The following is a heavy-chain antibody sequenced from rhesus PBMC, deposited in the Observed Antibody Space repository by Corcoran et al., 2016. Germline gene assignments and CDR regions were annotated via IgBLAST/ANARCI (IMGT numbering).Heavy chain of an antibody. CDR3: ARDAYENRVTTGEYFEF. D-gene: IGHD4-23*01. CDR1: GGSINGYYY. Sequence: QVKLQQWGEGLVKPSETLSLTCAVYGGSINGYYYWSWIRQAPGKGLEWIGNIDGNSATTNYHPSLKNRVTISKDTSKNQFSLKLSSVTAADTAVYYCARDAYENRVTTGEYFEFWGQGALVTVSS. J-gene: IGHJ1*01. V-gene: IGHV4-73*01. CDR2: IDGNSATT.